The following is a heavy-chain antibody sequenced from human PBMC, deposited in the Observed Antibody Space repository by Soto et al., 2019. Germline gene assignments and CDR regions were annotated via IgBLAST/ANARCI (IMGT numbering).Heavy chain of an antibody. CDR1: GGSISSGGFY. Sequence: SETLSLTCTVSGGSISSGGFYWSWIRQPPGKGLEWIGYIYHSGGTYSNPSLRSRVTISVDTSKNQFSLQLSSVTAADTAVYYCVRDSRGGYGNSFDYWGQGTLVTVSS. V-gene: IGHV4-30-4*01. J-gene: IGHJ4*02. CDR3: VRDSRGGYGNSFDY. CDR2: IYHSGGT. D-gene: IGHD5-12*01.